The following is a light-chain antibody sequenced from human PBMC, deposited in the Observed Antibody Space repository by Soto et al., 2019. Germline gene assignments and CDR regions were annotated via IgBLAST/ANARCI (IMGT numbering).Light chain of an antibody. CDR3: MQIIQLPPT. J-gene: IGKJ5*01. CDR1: ESLVYTDGNTY. Sequence: DVVMTQSPVSLPVTLGQPASISCRSSESLVYTDGNTYLNWFQQRPGQSPRRLIYKVSNRDSGVPERFSGSGSGTDFTLKISRVEAEDVGVYYCMQIIQLPPTFGQGRRLEI. CDR2: KVS. V-gene: IGKV2-30*01.